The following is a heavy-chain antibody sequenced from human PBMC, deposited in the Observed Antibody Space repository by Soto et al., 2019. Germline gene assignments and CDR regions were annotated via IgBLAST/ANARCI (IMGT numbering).Heavy chain of an antibody. CDR1: GGSVSAYY. J-gene: IGHJ5*02. CDR2: IYYSGST. Sequence: SETLSLTCTFSGGSVSAYYWSWIRQPPGKGLEWIGHIYYSGSTNYSPSLKSRVTISIDTSKRQFSLKLRSVTAADTAVYYCARVGSGSYYDFNWFDPWGQGKVVTVSS. V-gene: IGHV4-59*02. D-gene: IGHD1-26*01. CDR3: ARVGSGSYYDFNWFDP.